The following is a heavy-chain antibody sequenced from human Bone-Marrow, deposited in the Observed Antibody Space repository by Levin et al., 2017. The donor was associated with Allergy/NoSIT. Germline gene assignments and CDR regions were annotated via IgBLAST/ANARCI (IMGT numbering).Heavy chain of an antibody. V-gene: IGHV3-74*01. J-gene: IGHJ4*02. CDR3: ATGGNQYYDY. D-gene: IGHD2/OR15-2a*01. CDR1: GLTFANYW. Sequence: GGSLRLSCAASGLTFANYWMHWVRQVPGKGLVWLCRVNSDGSDTVYADSVKGRLTISRDNAKNTLYLQMSSLTAEDTAVYYCATGGNQYYDYWGQGTLVTVSS. CDR2: VNSDGSDT.